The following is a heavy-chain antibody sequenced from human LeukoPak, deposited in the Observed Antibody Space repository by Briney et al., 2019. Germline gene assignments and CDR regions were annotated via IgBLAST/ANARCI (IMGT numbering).Heavy chain of an antibody. D-gene: IGHD6-13*01. V-gene: IGHV1-2*02. CDR2: INPNSGGT. CDR1: GYTFTGCY. Sequence: ASVKVSCKASGYTFTGCYMHWVRQAPGQGLEWMGWINPNSGGTNYAQKFQGRVTMTRDTSISTAYMELSRLRSDDTAVYYCAREFSSPSGDYMDVWGKGTTVTVSS. J-gene: IGHJ6*03. CDR3: AREFSSPSGDYMDV.